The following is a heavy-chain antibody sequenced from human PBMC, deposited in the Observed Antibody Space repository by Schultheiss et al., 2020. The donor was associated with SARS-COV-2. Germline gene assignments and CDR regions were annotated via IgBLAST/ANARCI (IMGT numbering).Heavy chain of an antibody. J-gene: IGHJ6*02. V-gene: IGHV1-18*01. Sequence: ASVKVSCKASGYIFASYGISWVRQAPGQGLEWMGWISTHNENTNYAQRLQGRVTMTTDTSTSTAYMELRSLRSDDTAVYYCAREGYYDFWSDSCTNFYGMDVWGQGTTVTVSS. D-gene: IGHD3-3*01. CDR2: ISTHNENT. CDR3: AREGYYDFWSDSCTNFYGMDV. CDR1: GYIFASYG.